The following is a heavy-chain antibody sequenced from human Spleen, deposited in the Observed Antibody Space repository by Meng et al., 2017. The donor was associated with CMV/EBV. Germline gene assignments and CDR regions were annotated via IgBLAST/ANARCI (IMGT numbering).Heavy chain of an antibody. V-gene: IGHV4-59*01. J-gene: IGHJ3*02. Sequence: SETLSLTCTVSGGSISSYYWSWIRQPPGKGLEWIGYIYYSGSTNYNPSLKSRVTISVDTSKNQSSLKLSSVTAADTAVYYCARVVVPAVIDAFDIWGQGTMVTVSS. CDR1: GGSISSYY. CDR3: ARVVVPAVIDAFDI. D-gene: IGHD2-2*01. CDR2: IYYSGST.